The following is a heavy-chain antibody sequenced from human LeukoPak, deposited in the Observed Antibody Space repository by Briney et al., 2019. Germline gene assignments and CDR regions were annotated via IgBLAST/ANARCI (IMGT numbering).Heavy chain of an antibody. D-gene: IGHD4-17*01. CDR1: GYSISSGYY. J-gene: IGHJ3*02. Sequence: SETLSLTCAVSGYSISSGYYWGRIRQPPGKGLEWIGSIYHSGSTYYNPSLKSRVTISVDTSKNQFSLKLSSVTAADTAVYYCARGELTTVTTGAFDIWGQGTMVTVSS. CDR2: IYHSGST. V-gene: IGHV4-38-2*01. CDR3: ARGELTTVTTGAFDI.